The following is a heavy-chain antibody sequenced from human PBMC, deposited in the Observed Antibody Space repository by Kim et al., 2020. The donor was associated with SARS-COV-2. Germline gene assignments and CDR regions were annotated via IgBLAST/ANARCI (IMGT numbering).Heavy chain of an antibody. V-gene: IGHV3-74*01. Sequence: DRGSTIYTESLKGRFTISRDNSKSTMFLQMTCLRAGDTGVYYCARGPFWGQGTLVTVSS. CDR2: DRGST. J-gene: IGHJ4*02. CDR3: ARGPF.